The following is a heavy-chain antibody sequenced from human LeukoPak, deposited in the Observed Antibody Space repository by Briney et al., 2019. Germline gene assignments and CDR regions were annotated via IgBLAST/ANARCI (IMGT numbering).Heavy chain of an antibody. Sequence: SETLSLTCTVSGGSISSYYWSWIRQPPGKGLERIGYIYYSGSTNYNPSLKSRVTISVDTSKNQFSLRLSSVTAADTAVYYCARDHSSSSPPKYWGQGTLVTVSS. J-gene: IGHJ4*02. V-gene: IGHV4-59*01. CDR2: IYYSGST. D-gene: IGHD6-6*01. CDR1: GGSISSYY. CDR3: ARDHSSSSPPKY.